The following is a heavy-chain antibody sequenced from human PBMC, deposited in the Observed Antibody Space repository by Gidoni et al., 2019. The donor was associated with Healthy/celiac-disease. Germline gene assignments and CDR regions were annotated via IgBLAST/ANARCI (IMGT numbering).Heavy chain of an antibody. CDR3: ARDGWDLGYGDYEPLGYYGMDV. D-gene: IGHD4-17*01. V-gene: IGHV3-33*01. J-gene: IGHJ6*02. Sequence: ESGGGVVQPGRSLRLSCAASGFTFSSYGMHWVRQAPGKGLEWVAVIWYDGSNKYYADSVKGRFTISRDNSKNTLYLQMNSLRAEDTAVYYCARDGWDLGYGDYEPLGYYGMDVWGQGTTVTVSS. CDR1: GFTFSSYG. CDR2: IWYDGSNK.